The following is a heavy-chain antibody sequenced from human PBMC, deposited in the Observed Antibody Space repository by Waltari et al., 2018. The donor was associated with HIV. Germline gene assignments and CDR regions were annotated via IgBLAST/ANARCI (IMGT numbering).Heavy chain of an antibody. Sequence: QVQLQQSGPRLVRPSQTISRTCVISGDSVSSNSAGWHWIRKSPSRGIEWLGSTCHRSKWYNDYALFLKSPITINQDTSNNQFSLRVTSVTRVDTAGYYCVRGCYDLLTGYRGFFDFGGQGILVTVSS. D-gene: IGHD3-9*01. CDR3: VRGCYDLLTGYRGFFDF. CDR1: GDSVSSNSAG. J-gene: IGHJ4*02. V-gene: IGHV6-1*01. CDR2: TCHRSKWYN.